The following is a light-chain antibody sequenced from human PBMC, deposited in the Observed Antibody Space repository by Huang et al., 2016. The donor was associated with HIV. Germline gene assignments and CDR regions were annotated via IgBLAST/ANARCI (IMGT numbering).Light chain of an antibody. J-gene: IGKJ1*01. CDR2: KAS. V-gene: IGKV1-5*03. Sequence: DIQITQSPSTLSASVGDRVTITCRASQSISDYLAWYQQKPGEAPNLLIYKASSLEGGVPPRFSGSGSGTECTLTISSLQADDVATYYCQQYNNYPWTFGQGTLVEIK. CDR3: QQYNNYPWT. CDR1: QSISDY.